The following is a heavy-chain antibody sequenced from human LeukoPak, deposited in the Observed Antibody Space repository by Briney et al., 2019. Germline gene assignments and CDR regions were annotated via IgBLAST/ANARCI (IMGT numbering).Heavy chain of an antibody. J-gene: IGHJ6*04. CDR1: GYSFTSYW. D-gene: IGHD3-3*01. CDR2: IYPGDSDT. Sequence: GESLKISCKGSGYSFTSYWIGWVRQMPGRGLEWMGIIYPGDSDTRYSPSFQGQVTISADKSISTAYLQWSSLKASDTAMYYCARVGDGESPFGVGYYYYGMDVWGKGTTVTVSS. V-gene: IGHV5-51*01. CDR3: ARVGDGESPFGVGYYYYGMDV.